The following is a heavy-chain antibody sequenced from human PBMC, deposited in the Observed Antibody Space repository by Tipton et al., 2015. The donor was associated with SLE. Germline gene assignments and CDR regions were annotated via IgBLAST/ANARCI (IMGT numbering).Heavy chain of an antibody. V-gene: IGHV1-18*01. Sequence: QLVQSGAEVKKPGASVKVSCKASGYTFTSYGISWVRQAPGQGLEWMGWISAYNGNTNYAQKFQGRVTITADESTSTAYMELSSLRSEDTAVYYCARAGGAFDIWGQGTMVTVSS. CDR2: ISAYNGNT. J-gene: IGHJ3*02. CDR1: GYTFTSYG. CDR3: ARAGGAFDI.